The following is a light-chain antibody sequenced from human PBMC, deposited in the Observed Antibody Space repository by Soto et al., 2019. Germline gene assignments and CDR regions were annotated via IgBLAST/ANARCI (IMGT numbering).Light chain of an antibody. CDR3: TSYTSTTTLV. CDR1: SNDIGANNY. CDR2: EAA. V-gene: IGLV2-14*01. J-gene: IGLJ2*01. Sequence: QSALTQPASVSGSPGQSITISCTGTSNDIGANNYVSWYQHHPGKAPKILIYEAANRPSGVSHRFSGSKSGNTASLTISGLQAEDVADYFCTSYTSTTTLVFGGGTNLTVL.